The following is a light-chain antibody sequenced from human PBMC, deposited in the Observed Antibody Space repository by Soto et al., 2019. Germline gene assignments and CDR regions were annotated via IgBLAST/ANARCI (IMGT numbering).Light chain of an antibody. CDR1: QSVSRN. CDR2: DIS. J-gene: IGKJ5*01. CDR3: QQYNDGPS. Sequence: EVVMTQSPSTLSVSPWERSTLSFRASQSVSRNLAWYQQRPGQAPRLVIYDISNRVAGVPARFSGSGSETEFALTIRSPQSEDFAVYFGQQYNDGPSFGRGTRLEIK. V-gene: IGKV3-15*01.